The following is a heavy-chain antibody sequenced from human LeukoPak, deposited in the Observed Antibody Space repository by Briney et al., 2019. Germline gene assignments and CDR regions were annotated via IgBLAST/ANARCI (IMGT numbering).Heavy chain of an antibody. Sequence: SETLPLTCTVSGYSISSGYYWGWIRQPPGKGLEWIGSIYHSGSTYYNPSLKSRVTISVDTSKNQFSLKLSSVTAADTAVYYCARGTGYYDSSGYRRDAFDIWGQGTMVTVSS. J-gene: IGHJ3*02. V-gene: IGHV4-38-2*02. CDR2: IYHSGST. CDR1: GYSISSGYY. D-gene: IGHD3-22*01. CDR3: ARGTGYYDSSGYRRDAFDI.